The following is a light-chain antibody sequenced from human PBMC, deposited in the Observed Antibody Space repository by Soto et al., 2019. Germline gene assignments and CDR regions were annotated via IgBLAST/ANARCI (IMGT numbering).Light chain of an antibody. CDR2: YAS. J-gene: IGKJ3*01. V-gene: IGKV3-15*01. Sequence: EMVMTQSPATLSVSPGERVTLSCRASESGHRNLAWYQQKPGQGPSLLIYYASTRATGVPDRLTGSGSGTEFTLTISSLQSEDVGVYHCQHYSNWPPTFGPGTKVEIK. CDR3: QHYSNWPPT. CDR1: ESGHRN.